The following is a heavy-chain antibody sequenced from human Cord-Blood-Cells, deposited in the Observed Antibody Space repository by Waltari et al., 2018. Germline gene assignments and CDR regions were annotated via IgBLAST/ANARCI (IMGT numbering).Heavy chain of an antibody. Sequence: QVQLQESGPGLVKPSETLSLTCTVSGGSVSSGSSYWSWIRQPPGKGLEWIGYIYYSGSTNYNPALKRRVTISVDTSKNQFSLKLSSVTAADTAVYYCASGVGGDAFDIWGQGTMVTVSS. CDR1: GGSVSSGSSY. D-gene: IGHD2-8*01. V-gene: IGHV4-61*01. CDR2: IYYSGST. CDR3: ASGVGGDAFDI. J-gene: IGHJ3*02.